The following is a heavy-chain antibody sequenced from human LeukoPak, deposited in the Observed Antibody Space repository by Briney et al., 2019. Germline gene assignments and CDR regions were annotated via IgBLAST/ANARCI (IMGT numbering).Heavy chain of an antibody. V-gene: IGHV4-30-4*01. CDR3: AQSLGSSNWIGNWFDP. Sequence: SETLSLTCTVSGGSISSGDYYWSWIRQPPGKGLEWIGYIYYSGSTYYNPSLKSRVTISVDTSKNQFSLKVSSVTAADTAVYYCAQSLGSSNWIGNWFDPWGQGTLVTVSS. CDR2: IYYSGST. CDR1: GGSISSGDYY. D-gene: IGHD6-13*01. J-gene: IGHJ5*02.